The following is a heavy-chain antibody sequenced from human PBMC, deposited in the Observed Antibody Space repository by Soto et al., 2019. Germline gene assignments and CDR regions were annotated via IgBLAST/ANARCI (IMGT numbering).Heavy chain of an antibody. CDR3: ARVSVPGIYGEDV. Sequence: QVQLVQSGAEVKKPGSSVKVSCKASRGTFGNYAVSWVRQAPGQGLEWMGGTMPVFGTLNYAQKFQGRVKISADKFTNTAYMEWSSLRSEDTAVYYCARVSVPGIYGEDVWGQGTKVTVSS. D-gene: IGHD3-10*01. J-gene: IGHJ6*02. CDR1: RGTFGNYA. CDR2: TMPVFGTL. V-gene: IGHV1-69*06.